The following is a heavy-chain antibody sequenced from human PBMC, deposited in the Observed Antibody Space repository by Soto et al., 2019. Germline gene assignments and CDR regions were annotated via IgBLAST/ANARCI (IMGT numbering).Heavy chain of an antibody. J-gene: IGHJ5*02. V-gene: IGHV4-34*01. Sequence: QVQLQQWRAGLLKPSETLSLTCAVYGGSFSGYYWSWIRQPPGKGLEWIGEINHSGSTNYNPSLKSRVSISVDTSKNQFSLKLSSVTAADTAVYYCARGDPFDPWGQGTLVTVSS. CDR1: GGSFSGYY. CDR2: INHSGST. CDR3: ARGDPFDP.